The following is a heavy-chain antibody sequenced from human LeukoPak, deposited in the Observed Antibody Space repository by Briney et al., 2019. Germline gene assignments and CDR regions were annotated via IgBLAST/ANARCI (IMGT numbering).Heavy chain of an antibody. D-gene: IGHD3-10*01. CDR1: GFTVSSNY. CDR2: IYSGGST. CDR3: ARHQLYWFDP. V-gene: IGHV3-53*01. J-gene: IGHJ5*02. Sequence: GGSLRLSCAASGFTVSSNYMSGVRQAPGKGLEWVSVIYSGGSTYYAGSVKGRFTISRDNSKNTLYLQMNSLRAEDTAVYYCARHQLYWFDPWGQGTLVTVSS.